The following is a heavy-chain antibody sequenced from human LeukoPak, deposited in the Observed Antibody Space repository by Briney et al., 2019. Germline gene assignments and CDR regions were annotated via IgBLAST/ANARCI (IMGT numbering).Heavy chain of an antibody. CDR1: GFTFSSYG. J-gene: IGHJ5*02. CDR3: ARGADGVSSNSRGWFDP. CDR2: ISTSSSYI. D-gene: IGHD2-15*01. Sequence: GGSLRLSCAASGFTFSSYGMSWVRQAPGKGLEWVSAISTSSSYIYYADSVKGRFTISRDNARNSLYLQMNTLRAEDTAVYSCARGADGVSSNSRGWFDPWGQGTLVTVSS. V-gene: IGHV3-21*01.